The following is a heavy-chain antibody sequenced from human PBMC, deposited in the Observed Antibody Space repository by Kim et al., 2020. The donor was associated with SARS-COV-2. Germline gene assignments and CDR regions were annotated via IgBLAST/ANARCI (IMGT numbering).Heavy chain of an antibody. CDR2: T. D-gene: IGHD6-6*01. CDR3: ASRSSSASSDY. Sequence: TNYNPSLKSRVTISVDTSKNQFSLKLSSVTAADTAVYYCASRSSSASSDYWGQGTLVTVSS. J-gene: IGHJ4*02. V-gene: IGHV4-34*01.